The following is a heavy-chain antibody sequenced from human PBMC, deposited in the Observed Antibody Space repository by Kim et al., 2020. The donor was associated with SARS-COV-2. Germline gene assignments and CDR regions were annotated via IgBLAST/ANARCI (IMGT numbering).Heavy chain of an antibody. J-gene: IGHJ3*02. CDR2: IIPIFGTA. CDR3: SARNYAFDI. CDR1: GGTFSSYA. V-gene: IGHV1-69*13. Sequence: SVKVSCKASGGTFSSYAISWVRQAPGQGLEWMGGIIPIFGTANYAQKFQGRVTITAVESTSTAYMELSTLRSEDTAVYYCSARNYAFDIWGQGTMVTVSS.